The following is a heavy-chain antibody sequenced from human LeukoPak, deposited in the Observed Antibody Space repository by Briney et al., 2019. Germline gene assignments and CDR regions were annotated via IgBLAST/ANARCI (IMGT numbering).Heavy chain of an antibody. V-gene: IGHV3-7*01. CDR1: GFTFSSYW. J-gene: IGHJ4*02. CDR2: IKQDGSEK. CDR3: ARDSSPQQQLVTASSLDY. D-gene: IGHD6-13*01. Sequence: GGSLRLSCAASGFTFSSYWMSWVRQAPGKGLEWVANIKQDGSEKYYVDSVKGRFTISRDNAKNSLYLQMNRLRAEDTAVYYCARDSSPQQQLVTASSLDYWGQGTLVTVSS.